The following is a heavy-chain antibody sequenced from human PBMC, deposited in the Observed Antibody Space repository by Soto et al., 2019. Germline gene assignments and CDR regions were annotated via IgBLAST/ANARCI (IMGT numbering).Heavy chain of an antibody. CDR3: ARPGYSSSWYWFDP. D-gene: IGHD6-13*01. V-gene: IGHV4-39*01. Sequence: PSETLSLSCSVSGGSMRGSDYYWGWIRQPPNKGLEWIGSMHYSGSTFYNPSLKSRVTISVDTSKNQFSLKLTSVTAADTAVYYCARPGYSSSWYWFDPWGQGTLVTVSS. J-gene: IGHJ5*02. CDR1: GGSMRGSDYY. CDR2: MHYSGST.